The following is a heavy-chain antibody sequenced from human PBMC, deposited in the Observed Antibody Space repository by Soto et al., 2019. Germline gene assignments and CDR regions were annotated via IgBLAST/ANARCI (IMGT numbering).Heavy chain of an antibody. D-gene: IGHD2-8*01. Sequence: QLQLLESGPGLVRPSATLSLTCTASGDSVTRSGYHWGWIRQPPGKGLEYIGTFYYGGNTYYNPSLDGRASISVDTSSNQFSLRLSSVTAADTAIYFCARHADNECHLRQCALDVWGQGTMVTVSS. V-gene: IGHV4-39*01. J-gene: IGHJ3*01. CDR1: GDSVTRSGYH. CDR2: FYYGGNT. CDR3: ARHADNECHLRQCALDV.